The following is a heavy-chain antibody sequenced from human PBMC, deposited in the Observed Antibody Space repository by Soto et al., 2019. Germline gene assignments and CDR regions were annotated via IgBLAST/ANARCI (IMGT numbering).Heavy chain of an antibody. V-gene: IGHV3-11*06. CDR2: ISTRSTYT. D-gene: IGHD1-1*01. J-gene: IGHJ6*02. CDR1: GFIFSDYY. CDR3: ARDLAWKRGKVGRYYYGMDV. Sequence: QVLLVESGGGLVQPGGSLRLSCAASGFIFSDYYMSWVRQTPGKGLEWVSYISTRSTYTNYADAVKGRFTISRDYAKNSLNLQMDSLRVEDTAVYYCARDLAWKRGKVGRYYYGMDVWGQGTTVTVSS.